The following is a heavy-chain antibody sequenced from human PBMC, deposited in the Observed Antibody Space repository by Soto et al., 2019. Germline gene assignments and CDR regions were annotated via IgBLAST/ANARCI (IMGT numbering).Heavy chain of an antibody. D-gene: IGHD2-8*02. J-gene: IGHJ6*01. CDR3: ALVANYVTPTPQDV. CDR2: ISPYSGNT. V-gene: IGHV1-18*01. Sequence: QVQLVQSGDEVRKPGSSVKVSCKASGYIFVNYGIAWVRQAPGQGLEWMGWISPYSGNTHYASKVQGRLTMTTDTPTRTACRDLGSLTSDDTAVYYCALVANYVTPTPQDVWGQGTTVTVSS. CDR1: GYIFVNYG.